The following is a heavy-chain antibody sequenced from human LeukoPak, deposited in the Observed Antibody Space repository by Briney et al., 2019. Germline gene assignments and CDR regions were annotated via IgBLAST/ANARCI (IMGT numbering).Heavy chain of an antibody. V-gene: IGHV3-7*01. CDR2: IKQDGSEK. D-gene: IGHD6-13*01. CDR3: ARDRDSSSWNRLPLNY. Sequence: GGSLRLSCAASGFTFSSYWMSWVRQAPGKGLEWVANIKQDGSEKYYVDSVKGRFTISRDNAKNSLYLQMNSLRAEDTAVYYCARDRDSSSWNRLPLNYWGQGTLVTVSS. CDR1: GFTFSSYW. J-gene: IGHJ4*02.